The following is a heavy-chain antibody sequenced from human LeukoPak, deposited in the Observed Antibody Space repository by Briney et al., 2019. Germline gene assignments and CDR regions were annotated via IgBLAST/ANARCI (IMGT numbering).Heavy chain of an antibody. Sequence: PSETLSLTCTVSGGSISSSIYYWGWIRQPPGKGLEWIGRICYSGSPYYNPSLKSRVTISVDTSKNQFSLKLSSVTAADTAVYYCARQLAAAGHFDYWGQGTLVTVSS. CDR2: ICYSGSP. CDR3: ARQLAAAGHFDY. CDR1: GGSISSSIYY. D-gene: IGHD6-13*01. V-gene: IGHV4-39*01. J-gene: IGHJ4*02.